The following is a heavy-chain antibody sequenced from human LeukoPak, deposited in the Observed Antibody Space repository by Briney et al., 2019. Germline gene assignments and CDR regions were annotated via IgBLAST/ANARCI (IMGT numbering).Heavy chain of an antibody. CDR2: INPNSGGT. CDR3: ARTLRIGYNSRLDY. J-gene: IGHJ4*02. Sequence: ASVKVSCKASGYTFTGYYMHWVRQAPGQGLEWMGWINPNSGGTNYAQKFQGRVTMTRDTSISTAYMELSRLRSHDTAVYYCARTLRIGYNSRLDYWGQGTLVTVSS. D-gene: IGHD5-24*01. CDR1: GYTFTGYY. V-gene: IGHV1-2*02.